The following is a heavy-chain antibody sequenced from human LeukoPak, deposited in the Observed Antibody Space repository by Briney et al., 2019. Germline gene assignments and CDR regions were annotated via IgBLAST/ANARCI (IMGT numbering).Heavy chain of an antibody. CDR2: IIPNSGAT. Sequence: ASVKVSCKASGYTFTGYHMHWVRQAPGQGLEWMGWIIPNSGATRFAQKFQGRVTMTRDTSISTAYTELSGLRSDDTAVYYCARDSGYCTTTNCFHPFDSWGQGTLVTVSS. CDR3: ARDSGYCTTTNCFHPFDS. CDR1: GYTFTGYH. V-gene: IGHV1-2*02. J-gene: IGHJ4*02. D-gene: IGHD2-2*01.